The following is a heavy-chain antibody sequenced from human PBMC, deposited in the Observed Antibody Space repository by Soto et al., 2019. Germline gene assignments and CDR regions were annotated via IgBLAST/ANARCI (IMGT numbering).Heavy chain of an antibody. CDR1: GFTFSNYW. Sequence: EVQLVESGGGLVQPGGSLRLSCAASGFTFSNYWMYWVRQAPGKGLVWVSRTNSDGSTSSYADSVKGRFTISRDNAKTTLYLQMNSLRAEDTAVYYCARGDCVGGSCYSLAGSVYYYMDVWGKGTTVTVFS. V-gene: IGHV3-74*01. CDR2: TNSDGSTS. J-gene: IGHJ6*03. CDR3: ARGDCVGGSCYSLAGSVYYYMDV. D-gene: IGHD2-15*01.